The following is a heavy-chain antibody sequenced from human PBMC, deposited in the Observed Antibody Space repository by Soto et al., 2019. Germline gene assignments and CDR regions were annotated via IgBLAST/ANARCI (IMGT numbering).Heavy chain of an antibody. CDR2: IHHSGST. CDR1: GVSFSGYY. CDR3: ARGIPSYYYGMDV. J-gene: IGHJ6*02. Sequence: SEKLSLTYTGDGVSFSGYYGSWIRQPPGKGLEWIGEIHHSGSTNYNPSLKSRVTISVDTSKNQFSLKLSSVTAADTAVYYCARGIPSYYYGMDVWGQGTTVTAP. V-gene: IGHV4-34*01.